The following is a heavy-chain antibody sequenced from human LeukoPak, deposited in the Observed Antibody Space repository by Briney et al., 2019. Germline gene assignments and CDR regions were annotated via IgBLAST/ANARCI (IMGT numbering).Heavy chain of an antibody. CDR2: ISSSSSYI. V-gene: IGHV3-21*01. CDR3: ARSPQARRIAAAGTVGNWFDP. D-gene: IGHD6-13*01. Sequence: GGSLTLSCAASGFTFSSYSMNWVRQAPGKGLEWVSSISSSSSYIYYADSVKGRFTISRDNAKNSLYLQMNSLRAEDTAVYYCARSPQARRIAAAGTVGNWFDPWGQGTLVTVSS. J-gene: IGHJ5*02. CDR1: GFTFSSYS.